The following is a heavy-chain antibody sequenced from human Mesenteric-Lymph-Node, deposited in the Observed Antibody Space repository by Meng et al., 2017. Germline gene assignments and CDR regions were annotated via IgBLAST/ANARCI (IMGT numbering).Heavy chain of an antibody. CDR3: ARGNGSPHHFDY. J-gene: IGHJ4*02. CDR2: IKQDGSEK. Sequence: GESLKISCAASGFTFSTYWMSWVRQAPGKGLEWVANIKQDGSEKYYVDSVKGRFTISRDNSKNTVYLQMNSLRAEDAALYYCARGNGSPHHFDYWGQGTLVTVSS. V-gene: IGHV3-7*03. D-gene: IGHD1-26*01. CDR1: GFTFSTYW.